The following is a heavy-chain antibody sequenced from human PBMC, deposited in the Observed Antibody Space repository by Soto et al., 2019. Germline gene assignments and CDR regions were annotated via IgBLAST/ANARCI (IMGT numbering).Heavy chain of an antibody. CDR3: SLGKSYYWDY. CDR2: ITGRGDYT. CDR1: GFTIRAYA. Sequence: DVQLLESGGDLVQPGGSLRLSCEVSGFTIRAYAMSWARRAPGKGLEWVAAITGRGDYTHYEESGKGRFTISRDDSKNTLHLQMNTLRVDDTAIYYCSLGKSYYWDYWGQGIQVAVSS. J-gene: IGHJ4*02. V-gene: IGHV3-23*01.